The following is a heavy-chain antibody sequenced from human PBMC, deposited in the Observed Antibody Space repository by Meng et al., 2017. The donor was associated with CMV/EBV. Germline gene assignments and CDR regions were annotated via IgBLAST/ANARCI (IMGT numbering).Heavy chain of an antibody. CDR1: GCTFDDYG. Sequence: GGSLRLSCAASGCTFDDYGMSWVRQAPGKGLEWVSGINWNGGSTGYADSVKGRFTISRDNAKNSLYLQMNSLRAEDTALYYCARDRASGSFLYYYYGMDVWGQGTTVTVSS. J-gene: IGHJ6*02. V-gene: IGHV3-20*04. CDR2: INWNGGST. D-gene: IGHD3-10*01. CDR3: ARDRASGSFLYYYYGMDV.